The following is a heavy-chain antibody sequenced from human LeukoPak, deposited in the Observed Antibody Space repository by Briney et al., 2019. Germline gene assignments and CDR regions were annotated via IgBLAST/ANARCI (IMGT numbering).Heavy chain of an antibody. CDR1: GGSISSYY. D-gene: IGHD1-26*01. CDR3: ARDRSRGSYLRPIYYYGMDV. J-gene: IGHJ6*02. CDR2: IYYSGST. Sequence: NPSETLSLTCTVSGGSISSYYWSWIRQPPGKGLEWIGYIYYSGSTNYNPSLKSRVTISVDTSKNQFSPKLSSVTAADTAVYYCARDRSRGSYLRPIYYYGMDVWGQGTTVTVSS. V-gene: IGHV4-59*01.